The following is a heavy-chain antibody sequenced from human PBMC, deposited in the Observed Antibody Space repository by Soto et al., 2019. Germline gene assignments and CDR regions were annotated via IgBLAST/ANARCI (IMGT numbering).Heavy chain of an antibody. Sequence: QVQLQQWGAGLLKPSETLSLTCAVYGGSFSGYYWSWIRQPPGKGLEWIGEINHSGSTNYNPSLKSRVTISVDPANDQVSLKLSSVTAADTAVYYCARSYYDILTGYSRPPYFDYWGQGTLVTVSS. V-gene: IGHV4-34*01. J-gene: IGHJ4*02. CDR2: INHSGST. CDR3: ARSYYDILTGYSRPPYFDY. D-gene: IGHD3-9*01. CDR1: GGSFSGYY.